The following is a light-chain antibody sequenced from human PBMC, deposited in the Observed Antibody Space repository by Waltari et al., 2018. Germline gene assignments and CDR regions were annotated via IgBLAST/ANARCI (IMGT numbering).Light chain of an antibody. J-gene: IGKJ5*01. CDR3: QQLSNWPKT. CDR1: QSVTSY. Sequence: EIVLTQSPATLFFSPGERATLSCRASQSVTSYLAWYQQKPGQAPRLLIYDASNRNTGIPARFSGSGSGTDFTLTISSLEPEDFAVYYCQQLSNWPKTFGQGTRLEIK. V-gene: IGKV3-11*01. CDR2: DAS.